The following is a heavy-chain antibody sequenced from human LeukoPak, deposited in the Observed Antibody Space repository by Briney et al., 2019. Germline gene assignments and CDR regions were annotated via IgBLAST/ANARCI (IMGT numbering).Heavy chain of an antibody. CDR1: GGSISSGSYS. CDR2: IYTSGST. V-gene: IGHV4-61*02. Sequence: SETLSLTCTVSGGSISSGSYSWNWIRQPAGKGLEWIGRIYTSGSTNYNPSLKSRVTISVDTSKNQFSLKLSSVTAADTAVYYCASNGYCSSTSCYRPYYYYYMDVWGKGTTVTVSS. D-gene: IGHD2-2*02. CDR3: ASNGYCSSTSCYRPYYYYYMDV. J-gene: IGHJ6*03.